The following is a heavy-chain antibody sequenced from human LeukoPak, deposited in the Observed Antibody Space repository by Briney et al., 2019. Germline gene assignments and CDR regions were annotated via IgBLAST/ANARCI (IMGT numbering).Heavy chain of an antibody. V-gene: IGHV3-21*01. CDR1: GFTFSSYS. CDR3: ARGTVAGTEAGDY. Sequence: GGSLRLSCAASGFTFSSYSMNWVRQAPGKGLEWVSSISSSSYIYYADSVKGRFTISRDNAKNSLYLQMNSLRAEDTAVYYCARGTVAGTEAGDYWGQGTLVTVSS. D-gene: IGHD6-19*01. CDR2: ISSSSYI. J-gene: IGHJ4*02.